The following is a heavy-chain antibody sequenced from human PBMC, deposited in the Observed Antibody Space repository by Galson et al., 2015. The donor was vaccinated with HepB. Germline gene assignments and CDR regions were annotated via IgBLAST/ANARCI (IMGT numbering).Heavy chain of an antibody. Sequence: SLRLSCAASGFTFTMYTVHWVRQSPGKGLEWVSSISTTSTYIYYADSVKGRFTISRDNAKNSFTLEMNSLRAEDTALYYCARGRPLMGLDVWGQGTTVTVSS. J-gene: IGHJ6*02. CDR1: GFTFTMYT. V-gene: IGHV3-21*06. CDR3: ARGRPLMGLDV. CDR2: ISTTSTYI.